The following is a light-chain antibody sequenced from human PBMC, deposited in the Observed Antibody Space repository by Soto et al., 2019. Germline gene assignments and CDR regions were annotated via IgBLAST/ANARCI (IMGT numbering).Light chain of an antibody. Sequence: IQLTQSPSSLSASVGDRVTITCRASQGISSYLAWYQQKPGKAPKLLIYAASTLQSGVPSRFSGSGSGTDFTLTISSLQPDDFATYYCQQYNSYSGTFGQGTKVEIK. CDR3: QQYNSYSGT. CDR2: AAS. V-gene: IGKV1-9*01. CDR1: QGISSY. J-gene: IGKJ1*01.